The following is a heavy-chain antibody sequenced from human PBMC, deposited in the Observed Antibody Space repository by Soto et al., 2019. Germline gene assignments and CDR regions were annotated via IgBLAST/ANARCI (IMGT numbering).Heavy chain of an antibody. Sequence: SETLSLTCAVSGGSISSSNWWSWVRQPPGKGLEWIGEIYHSGSTNYNPSLKSRVTISVDKSKNQFSLKLSSVTAADTAVHYCARENCSSTSCYKGYYYGMDVWGQGTTVTVSS. CDR3: ARENCSSTSCYKGYYYGMDV. J-gene: IGHJ6*02. V-gene: IGHV4-4*02. CDR1: GGSISSSNW. D-gene: IGHD2-2*02. CDR2: IYHSGST.